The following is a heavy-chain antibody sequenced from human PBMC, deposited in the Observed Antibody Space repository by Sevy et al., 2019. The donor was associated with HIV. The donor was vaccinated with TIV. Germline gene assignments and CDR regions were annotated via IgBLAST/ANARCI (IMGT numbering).Heavy chain of an antibody. V-gene: IGHV1-24*01. CDR1: RYSLNKFS. CDR3: AITREYYSDTSGYFDY. J-gene: IGHJ4*02. CDR2: FDPEDGER. Sequence: ASVMVSCRISRYSLNKFSMHWVRQAPGKGLEWMGSFDPEDGERIYAQKFQGRFSMTEDTSTDTAYMELSSLRPDDTAVYYCAITREYYSDTSGYFDYWGQGTLVTVSS. D-gene: IGHD3-22*01.